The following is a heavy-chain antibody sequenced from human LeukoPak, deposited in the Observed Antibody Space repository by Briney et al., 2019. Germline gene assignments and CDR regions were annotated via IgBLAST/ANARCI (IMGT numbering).Heavy chain of an antibody. CDR1: GGSISSYY. CDR2: IYYSGST. Sequence: SETLSLTCTVSGGSISSYYWSWLRQPPGKGLEWIGYIYYSGSTNYNPSLKSRVTISVDTSKNQFSLKLSSVTAADTAVYYCARAGYSNYNFDYWGQGTLVTVSS. V-gene: IGHV4-59*01. D-gene: IGHD4-11*01. CDR3: ARAGYSNYNFDY. J-gene: IGHJ4*02.